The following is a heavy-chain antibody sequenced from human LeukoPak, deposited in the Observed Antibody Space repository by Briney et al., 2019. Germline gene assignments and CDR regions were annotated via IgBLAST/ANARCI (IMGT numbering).Heavy chain of an antibody. CDR1: GLTFSNAW. V-gene: IGHV3-15*01. Sequence: PGGSLRLSCAASGLTFSNAWMSWVRQAPGKGLEWIGRIKSKTDGETTDYAAPVRGRFTISRDDSKNTLYLQMNRLNTGDTAVYYCITDPGAGQPFWGRGKMVAVSS. CDR3: ITDPGAGQPF. J-gene: IGHJ3*01. D-gene: IGHD3-10*01. CDR2: IKSKTDGETT.